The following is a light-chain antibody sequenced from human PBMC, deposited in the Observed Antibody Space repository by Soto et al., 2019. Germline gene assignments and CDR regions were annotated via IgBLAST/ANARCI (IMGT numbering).Light chain of an antibody. CDR1: QSLSSW. V-gene: IGKV1-5*01. CDR3: QQYDDWPLT. Sequence: DIQMTQSPSTLSASVGDRVTITCRASQSLSSWLAWYQQKPGKAPKFLIYDASSLESGVPSRFSGSGSGTEFTLTISSLQSEDFAVYYCQQYDDWPLTFGGGTKVDIK. CDR2: DAS. J-gene: IGKJ4*01.